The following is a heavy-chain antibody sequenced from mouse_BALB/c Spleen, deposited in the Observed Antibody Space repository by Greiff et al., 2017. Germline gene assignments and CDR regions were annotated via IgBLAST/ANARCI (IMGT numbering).Heavy chain of an antibody. J-gene: IGHJ3*01. CDR1: GYSITSDYT. Sequence: EVQLQESGPGLVKPSQSLSLSCTVTGYSITSDYTWYWIRQLPGNLLEWMGYISYSGSTSYNQYLKSRITITRDTSKNQFFLQLNSVTTEDTATYYCAREEAAPAWFAYWGQGTLVTVSA. CDR2: ISYSGST. V-gene: IGHV3-2*02. CDR3: AREEAAPAWFAY. D-gene: IGHD1-2*01.